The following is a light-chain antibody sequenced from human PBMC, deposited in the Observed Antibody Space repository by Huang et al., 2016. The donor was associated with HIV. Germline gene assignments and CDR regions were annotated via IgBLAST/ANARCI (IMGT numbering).Light chain of an antibody. V-gene: IGKV1-5*03. CDR2: KAS. CDR3: QQYNNYPWT. J-gene: IGKJ1*01. CDR1: QSISDY. Sequence: DIQMTQSPSTLSASVGDRVTITFRASQSISDYLAWYQQKPGEAPNLLIYKASSLEGGVPPRFSGSGSGTEVTLTISSLQADDVATYYCQQYNNYPWTFGQGTLVEIK.